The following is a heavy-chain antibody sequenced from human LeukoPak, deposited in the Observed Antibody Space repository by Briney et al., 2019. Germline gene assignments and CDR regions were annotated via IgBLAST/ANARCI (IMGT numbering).Heavy chain of an antibody. V-gene: IGHV3-30*02. D-gene: IGHD3-22*01. CDR3: AKELNYYDSSGYYIR. CDR1: GFSLRKYD. CDR2: IKKDGSEK. Sequence: GGSLRLSCAASGFSLRKYDMHWVRQAPGKGLEWVAFIKKDGSEKQYADSVKGRFTISRDNSKNTLYLQMNSLRAEDTAVYYCAKELNYYDSSGYYIRWGQGTLVTVSS. J-gene: IGHJ4*02.